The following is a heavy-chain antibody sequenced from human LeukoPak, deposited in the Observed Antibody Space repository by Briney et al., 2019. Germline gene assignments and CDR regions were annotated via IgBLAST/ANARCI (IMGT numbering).Heavy chain of an antibody. D-gene: IGHD3-22*01. J-gene: IGHJ4*02. CDR1: GITLSNYG. CDR2: ISDSGGST. CDR3: AKRGLVIRVILVGFHKEAYYFDS. V-gene: IGHV3-23*01. Sequence: GGSLRLSCAVSGITLSNYGMSWVRQAPGRGLEWVAGISDSGGSTNYADSVKGRFTISRDNPKNTLYLQMNSLRAEDTAVYFCAKRGLVIRVILVGFHKEAYYFDSWGQGALVTVSS.